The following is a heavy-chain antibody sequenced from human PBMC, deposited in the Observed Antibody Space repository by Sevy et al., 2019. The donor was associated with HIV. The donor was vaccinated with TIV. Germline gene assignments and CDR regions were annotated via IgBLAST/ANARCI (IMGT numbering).Heavy chain of an antibody. CDR1: GDTFGNYA. D-gene: IGHD1-1*01. CDR3: ARSNPDGYNYSYYYDMDV. J-gene: IGHJ6*04. V-gene: IGHV1-69*13. Sequence: ASVKVSCKASGDTFGNYAIAWVRQAPGQGLEWMGGIIPVFGSANSAQKFQDRVTITADVSTSTDYMELRSLRSEDTAVYYCARSNPDGYNYSYYYDMDVWGKGTTVTVSS. CDR2: IIPVFGSA.